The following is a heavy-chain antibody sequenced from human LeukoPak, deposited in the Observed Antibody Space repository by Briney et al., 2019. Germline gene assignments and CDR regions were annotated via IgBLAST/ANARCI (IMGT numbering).Heavy chain of an antibody. J-gene: IGHJ3*01. V-gene: IGHV1-69*13. CDR3: ARIAYSGADCHAFDV. CDR2: IMFTFGTT. D-gene: IGHD2-21*01. Sequence: SVKVSCKASGGSFSKYGITWVRQAPGQGLEWMGGIMFTFGTTKSARRFQGRVTTSADESTSTAYMEVSSLRSEDTLVYYCARIAYSGADCHAFDVWGQGTMVIVSS. CDR1: GGSFSKYG.